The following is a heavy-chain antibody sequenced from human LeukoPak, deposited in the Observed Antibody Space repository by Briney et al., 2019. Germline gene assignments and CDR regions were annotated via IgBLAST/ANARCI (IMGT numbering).Heavy chain of an antibody. J-gene: IGHJ4*02. CDR3: ARDGGAGYCSSTSCYVDY. CDR2: ISSSSSYI. V-gene: IGHV3-21*01. D-gene: IGHD2-2*03. Sequence: GGSLRLSCAASGFTFSSYNMNWVRQAPGKGLEWVSSISSSSSYIYYADSVKGRFTISRDNAKNSLYLQMNSLRAEDTAVYYCARDGGAGYCSSTSCYVDYWGQGTLVTVSS. CDR1: GFTFSSYN.